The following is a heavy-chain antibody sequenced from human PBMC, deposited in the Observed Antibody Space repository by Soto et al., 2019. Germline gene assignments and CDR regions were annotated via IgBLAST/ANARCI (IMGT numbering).Heavy chain of an antibody. V-gene: IGHV4-31*03. D-gene: IGHD2-8*01. Sequence: PSETLSLTCTVSGGSISSGGYYWSWIRQHPGKGLEWIGYIYYSGSTYYNPSLKSRVTISVDTSKNQFSLKLSSVTAADTTVYYCARDSRYCTNGVCFATPLDYWGQGTLVTVSS. CDR3: ARDSRYCTNGVCFATPLDY. CDR1: GGSISSGGYY. J-gene: IGHJ4*02. CDR2: IYYSGST.